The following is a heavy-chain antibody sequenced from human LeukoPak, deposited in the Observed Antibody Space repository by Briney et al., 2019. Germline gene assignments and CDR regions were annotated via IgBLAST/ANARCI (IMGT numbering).Heavy chain of an antibody. V-gene: IGHV4-59*01. D-gene: IGHD5-18*01. CDR3: ARDFRAAMVSDWFDP. Sequence: SETLSLTCTVSGGSISSFYYTWIRQPPGKGLEWIGYIDSSGITNYNSSLNSRVTISLDTSQNQFSLKLNSVTAADTAVYYCARDFRAAMVSDWFDPWGQGTLVTVSS. CDR2: IDSSGIT. CDR1: GGSISSFY. J-gene: IGHJ5*02.